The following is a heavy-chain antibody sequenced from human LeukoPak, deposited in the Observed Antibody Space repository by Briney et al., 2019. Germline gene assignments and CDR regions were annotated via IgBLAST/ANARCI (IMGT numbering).Heavy chain of an antibody. D-gene: IGHD3-10*02. CDR1: GGSISSYY. J-gene: IGHJ4*02. V-gene: IGHV4-59*08. CDR2: IYYSWST. Sequence: SETLSLTCTVSGGSISSYYWSWIRKPPGKGLEWIGYIYYSWSTNYNPSLKSRVTISVDTAKNKFSLKLSSVTAADTAVYYCARFTTMTYVRVFDYRGQGTLVTVSS. CDR3: ARFTTMTYVRVFDY.